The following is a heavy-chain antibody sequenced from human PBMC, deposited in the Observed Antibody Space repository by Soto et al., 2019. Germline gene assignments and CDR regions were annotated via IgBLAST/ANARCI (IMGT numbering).Heavy chain of an antibody. D-gene: IGHD4-17*01. CDR1: GVTFSSYA. CDR2: IIPIFATA. CDR3: ARDLTTGNYDYYGMDV. Sequence: QVQLLQSGAAVKKPGSSVKVSCKASGVTFSSYAISWVRQAPGQGLEWMGGIIPIFATANYAQKFQGRVTITADDSTSTAYMELSSLRSEDTDVYSCARDLTTGNYDYYGMDVWGQGTTVTVAS. J-gene: IGHJ6*02. V-gene: IGHV1-69*12.